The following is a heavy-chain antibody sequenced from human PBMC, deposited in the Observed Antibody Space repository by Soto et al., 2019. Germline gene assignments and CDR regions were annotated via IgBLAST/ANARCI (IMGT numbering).Heavy chain of an antibody. CDR1: GGSISSYY. V-gene: IGHV4-59*01. D-gene: IGHD3-10*01. Sequence: SETLSLTCTVSGGSISSYYWSWIRQPPGKGLEWIGYIYYSGSTNYNPSLKSRVTISVDTSKNQFSLKLSSVTAADTAVYYCARGGTMVRGYYYGMVVWGQGTTVTVSS. J-gene: IGHJ6*02. CDR2: IYYSGST. CDR3: ARGGTMVRGYYYGMVV.